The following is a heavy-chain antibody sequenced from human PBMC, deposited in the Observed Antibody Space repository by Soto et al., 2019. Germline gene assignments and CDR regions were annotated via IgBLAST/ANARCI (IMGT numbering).Heavy chain of an antibody. Sequence: PGGSLRLSCAASGFTFSTYAMHWVRQAPGKGLEWVALISYDGTNKYYADSVKGRFTISRDNSKNTVFLRMHSLRPEDTAVYYCARVIEAYSNYGMDVWGQGTTVTVSS. CDR3: ARVIEAYSNYGMDV. CDR2: ISYDGTNK. J-gene: IGHJ6*02. V-gene: IGHV3-30-3*01. D-gene: IGHD3-16*02. CDR1: GFTFSTYA.